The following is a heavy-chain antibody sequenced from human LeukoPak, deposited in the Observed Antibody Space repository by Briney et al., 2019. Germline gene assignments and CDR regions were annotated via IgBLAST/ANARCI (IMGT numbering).Heavy chain of an antibody. CDR3: ARGTYYYGS. CDR2: IGRGGTDL. J-gene: IGHJ4*02. CDR1: GFSFSSFE. Sequence: GGSLRLSCVASGFSFSSFEMNWVRQVPGKGLEWVSYIGRGGTDLFYADSVKGRFTVSGDNAKNSLFLQMSSLRAEDTAVYYCARGTYYYGSWGQGTLVTVSS. V-gene: IGHV3-48*03. D-gene: IGHD1-7*01.